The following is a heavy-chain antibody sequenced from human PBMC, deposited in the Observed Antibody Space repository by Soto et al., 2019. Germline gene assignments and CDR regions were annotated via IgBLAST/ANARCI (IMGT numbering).Heavy chain of an antibody. CDR3: ARVGYYDSSGYYLAFNAFDI. V-gene: IGHV4-31*03. D-gene: IGHD3-22*01. CDR2: IYYSGST. Sequence: PSETLSLTCTVSGGSISSGGYYWSWIRQHPGKGLEWIGYIYYSGSTYYNPSLKSRVTISVDTSKNQFSLKLSSVTAADTAVYYCARVGYYDSSGYYLAFNAFDIWGQGTMVTVS. CDR1: GGSISSGGYY. J-gene: IGHJ3*02.